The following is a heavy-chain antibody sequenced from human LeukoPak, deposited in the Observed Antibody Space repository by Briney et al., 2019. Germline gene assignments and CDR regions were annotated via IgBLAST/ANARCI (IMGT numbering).Heavy chain of an antibody. CDR3: AKVGPGTNEYYFDY. J-gene: IGHJ4*02. CDR1: GFTFSSYG. Sequence: PGRSLRLSCAASGFTFSSYGMHWVRQAPGKGLEWLAVISYDGSNKYYADSVKGRFTISRDNSKNTLYLQMNSLGAEDTAVNYCAKVGPGTNEYYFDYWGQGTLVTVSS. CDR2: ISYDGSNK. D-gene: IGHD1-1*01. V-gene: IGHV3-30*18.